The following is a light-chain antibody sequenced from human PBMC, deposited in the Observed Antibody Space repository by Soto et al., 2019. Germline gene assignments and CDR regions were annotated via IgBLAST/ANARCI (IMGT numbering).Light chain of an antibody. V-gene: IGKV3-15*01. J-gene: IGKJ1*01. Sequence: EIVMTQSPATLSVSPGERATLSCRASQSVSSKLAWFQQKPGQAPSLLIYGVSTRATGVPVRFSGSGSGTDFTLTISRLEPEDFAVYYCQQSHSSPPWTFGQGTKVDIK. CDR1: QSVSSK. CDR2: GVS. CDR3: QQSHSSPPWT.